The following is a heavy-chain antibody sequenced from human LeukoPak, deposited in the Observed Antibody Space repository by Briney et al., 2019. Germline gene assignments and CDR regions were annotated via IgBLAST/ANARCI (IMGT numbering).Heavy chain of an antibody. CDR3: TRDLEN. V-gene: IGHV3-48*01. CDR2: ISSRSRVI. Sequence: GGSLRLSCTASGFTFSGYSMNWVRQAPGKGLEWVSYISSRSRVISYADSLKGRFTISRDNAKNSLYLQMNSLRPEDTAVYYCTRDLENWGQGTLVTVSS. CDR1: GFTFSGYS. J-gene: IGHJ4*02. D-gene: IGHD1-1*01.